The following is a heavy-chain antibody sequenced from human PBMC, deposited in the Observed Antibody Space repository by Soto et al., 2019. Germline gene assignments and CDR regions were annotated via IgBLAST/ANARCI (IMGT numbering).Heavy chain of an antibody. CDR3: AKDRGYYSSSWPSY. J-gene: IGHJ4*02. D-gene: IGHD6-13*01. V-gene: IGHV3-30*18. CDR1: GSSFSNYG. CDR2: ISYDGTYN. Sequence: QGQLVESGGGVVQPGRSLRLSCAASGSSFSNYGIHWVRQVPGKGLEWVAAISYDGTYNHYTDSVKGRFTISRDNSKNTVDLQMNSLRAEDTAVYYCAKDRGYYSSSWPSYWGQGTLVTVSS.